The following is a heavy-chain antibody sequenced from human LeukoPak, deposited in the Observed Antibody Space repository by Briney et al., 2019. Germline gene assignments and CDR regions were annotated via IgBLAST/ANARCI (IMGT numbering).Heavy chain of an antibody. D-gene: IGHD3-10*01. Sequence: SETLSLTCTVSGGSISSGGYYWSWIRQPPGKGLEWIGYIYHSGSTYYHPSLKSRVTISVDRSKNQFSLKLSSVTAADTAVYYCARDGPLLWFGEPRTGIDPWGQGTLVTVSS. J-gene: IGHJ5*02. CDR2: IYHSGST. V-gene: IGHV4-30-2*01. CDR1: GGSISSGGYY. CDR3: ARDGPLLWFGEPRTGIDP.